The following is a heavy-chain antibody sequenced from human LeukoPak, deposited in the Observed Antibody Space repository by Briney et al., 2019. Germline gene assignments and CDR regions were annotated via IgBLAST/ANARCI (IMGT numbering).Heavy chain of an antibody. Sequence: SQTLSLTCTVSGGSISSGDYYWSWIRQHPGRGLEWIGYIYYSGSTYYNPSLKSRVTISVDTPKNQFSLKLSSVTAADTAVYYCASSRQQLVDYWGQGTLVTVSS. J-gene: IGHJ4*02. CDR3: ASSRQQLVDY. V-gene: IGHV4-30-4*08. D-gene: IGHD6-13*01. CDR2: IYYSGST. CDR1: GGSISSGDYY.